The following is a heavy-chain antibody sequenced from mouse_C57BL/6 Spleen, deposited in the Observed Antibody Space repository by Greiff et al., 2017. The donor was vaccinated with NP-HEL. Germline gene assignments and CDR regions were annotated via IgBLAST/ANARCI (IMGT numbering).Heavy chain of an antibody. J-gene: IGHJ3*01. CDR2: IDPENGDT. CDR1: GFNIKDDY. CDR3: TPSRQLRLPFAY. Sequence: VQLKQSGAELVRPGASVKLSCTASGFNIKDDYMHWVKQRPEQGLEWIGWIDPENGDTEYASKFQGKATITADTSSNTAYLQLSSLTSEDTAVYYCTPSRQLRLPFAYRGEGTLVTVS. D-gene: IGHD3-2*02. V-gene: IGHV14-4*01.